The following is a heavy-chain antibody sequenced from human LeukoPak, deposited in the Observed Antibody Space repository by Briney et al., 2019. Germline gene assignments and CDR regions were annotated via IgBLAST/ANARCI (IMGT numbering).Heavy chain of an antibody. D-gene: IGHD1-26*01. CDR1: GDSISSSSDY. Sequence: SETLSLTCTVSGDSISSSSDYWGWTRQTPVKGLEWIGSMYSSGTTYYNPSLKSRVTISVDTSKNQFSLKLSSVTAADTAVYYCARRVSGSWGQGTLVTVSS. CDR2: MYSSGTT. V-gene: IGHV4-39*07. CDR3: ARRVSGS. J-gene: IGHJ4*02.